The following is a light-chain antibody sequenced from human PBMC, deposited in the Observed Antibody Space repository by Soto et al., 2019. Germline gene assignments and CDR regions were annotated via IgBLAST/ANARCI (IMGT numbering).Light chain of an antibody. Sequence: HSVLTQPPSVSGAPGKRVTISCTGPSPNIGAGYDVHWYQQLPGTAPKLLIDGNSNRPSGIPDRFSGSKSGTSASLAITGLQADDEADYYCQYYDSSLSGLFGGGTKLTVL. CDR2: GNS. CDR3: QYYDSSLSGL. V-gene: IGLV1-40*01. J-gene: IGLJ2*01. CDR1: SPNIGAGYD.